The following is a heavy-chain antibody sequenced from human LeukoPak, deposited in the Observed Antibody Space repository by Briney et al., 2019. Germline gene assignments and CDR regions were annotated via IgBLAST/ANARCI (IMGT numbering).Heavy chain of an antibody. J-gene: IGHJ4*02. Sequence: GESLKISCKGSGYSFPSYWIGWVRQMPGKGLEWMGIIYPGDSDTRYSPSFQGQVTISADKSISTAYLQWSSLKASDTAMYYCASGTYYDDSSSASQNLYWGQGTLVTVSS. D-gene: IGHD3-22*01. CDR2: IYPGDSDT. V-gene: IGHV5-51*01. CDR1: GYSFPSYW. CDR3: ASGTYYDDSSSASQNLY.